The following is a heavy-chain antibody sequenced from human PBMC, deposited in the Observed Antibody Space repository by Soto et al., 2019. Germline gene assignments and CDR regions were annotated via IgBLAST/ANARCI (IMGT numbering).Heavy chain of an antibody. CDR3: AREETAWPLAYGLDV. CDR2: IRSGRDT. Sequence: GRSLRRSCAVSGFTFSNYYIHWVRQAPGKGLEWVSSIRSGRDTFYADSVKCRFSISRDDATSSVSLQMNSLRGEDTAVYFCAREETAWPLAYGLDVWGQGTTVTVSS. CDR1: GFTFSNYY. D-gene: IGHD2-21*02. V-gene: IGHV3-21*01. J-gene: IGHJ6*02.